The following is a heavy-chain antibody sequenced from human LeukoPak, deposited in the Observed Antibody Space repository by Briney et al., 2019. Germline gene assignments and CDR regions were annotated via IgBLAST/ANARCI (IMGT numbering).Heavy chain of an antibody. CDR1: GFTFSSYA. CDR3: ARDTAMVRRRGDY. D-gene: IGHD5-18*01. J-gene: IGHJ4*02. Sequence: RTGGSLRLSCAASGFTFSSYAMSWVRQAPGKGLEWVSAISGSGGSTYYADSVKGRFTISRDNSKNTLYLQMNSLRAEDTAVYYCARDTAMVRRRGDYWGQGTLVTVSS. V-gene: IGHV3-23*01. CDR2: ISGSGGST.